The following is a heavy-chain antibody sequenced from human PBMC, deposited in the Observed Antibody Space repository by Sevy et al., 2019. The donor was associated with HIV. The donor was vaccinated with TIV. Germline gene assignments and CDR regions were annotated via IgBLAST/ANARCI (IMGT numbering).Heavy chain of an antibody. Sequence: GGSLRLSCAASRFNFSNYAMHWVRQAPGKGLEWVALILHDGSNEHYADSVKDRFTISRDNSQNTVYLQMNSLRPEDTAVYYCARDRLLSLLDFCGQGTLVTVSS. CDR1: RFNFSNYA. V-gene: IGHV3-30*04. CDR2: ILHDGSNE. CDR3: ARDRLLSLLDF. J-gene: IGHJ4*02. D-gene: IGHD2-21*01.